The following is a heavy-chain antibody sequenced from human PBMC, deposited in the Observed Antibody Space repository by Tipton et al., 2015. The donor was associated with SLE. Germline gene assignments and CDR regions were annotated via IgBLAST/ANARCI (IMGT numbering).Heavy chain of an antibody. V-gene: IGHV4-61*02. Sequence: TLSLTCTVSGGSIGSGSYYWSWIRQPAGKGLEWLGRIYTSGGPNYKPSLKSRFTISVDTSKNPFSLKLSSVTAADTAVYYCARGPYSNYVDWYFDLWGRGTLVTVSS. CDR2: IYTSGGP. CDR1: GGSIGSGSYY. D-gene: IGHD4-11*01. CDR3: ARGPYSNYVDWYFDL. J-gene: IGHJ2*01.